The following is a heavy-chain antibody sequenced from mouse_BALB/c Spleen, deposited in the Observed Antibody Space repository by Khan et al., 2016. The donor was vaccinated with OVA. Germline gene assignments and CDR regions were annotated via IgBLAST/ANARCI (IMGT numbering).Heavy chain of an antibody. V-gene: IGHV2-3*01. J-gene: IGHJ3*01. CDR1: GFSLTSYG. CDR2: IWGDGST. CDR3: ALYYYGRAWFAY. D-gene: IGHD1-1*01. Sequence: QVQLKDSGPGLVAPSQSLSITCTVSGFSLTSYGVGWVRQPPGKGLEWLGVIWGDGSTNYHSALISRLNINKDNSKSQVFLKLNSLQTDDTATYYCALYYYGRAWFAYWGQGTLVTVSA.